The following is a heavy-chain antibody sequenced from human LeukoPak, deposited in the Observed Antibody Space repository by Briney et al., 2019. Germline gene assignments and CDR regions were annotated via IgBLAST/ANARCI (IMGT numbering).Heavy chain of an antibody. CDR2: IYSGST. V-gene: IGHV3-53*01. D-gene: IGHD3-22*01. CDR1: GFTVSSNS. J-gene: IGHJ4*02. CDR3: AKGATLRNYYDSSGYYILTFDY. Sequence: GGSLRLSCTVSGFTVSSNSMSWVRQAPGKGLEWVSFIYSGSTHYSDSVKGRFTISRDNSKNTLYLQMNSLRAEDTAVYYCAKGATLRNYYDSSGYYILTFDYWGQGTLVTVSS.